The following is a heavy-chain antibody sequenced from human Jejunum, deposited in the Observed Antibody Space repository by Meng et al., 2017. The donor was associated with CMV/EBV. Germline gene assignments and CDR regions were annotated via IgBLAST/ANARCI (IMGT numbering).Heavy chain of an antibody. J-gene: IGHJ4*02. CDR2: IHYSEST. Sequence: VSGGSISSYYWGWVRQSPGKGLEWLGYIHYSESTKYNPSLESRVTMSLDRSRNQFSLRLSSVTAADTAVYFCVRGVSPTEWPLEKWGQGTLVTVSS. CDR3: VRGVSPTEWPLEK. CDR1: GGSISSYY. V-gene: IGHV4-59*01. D-gene: IGHD3-3*01.